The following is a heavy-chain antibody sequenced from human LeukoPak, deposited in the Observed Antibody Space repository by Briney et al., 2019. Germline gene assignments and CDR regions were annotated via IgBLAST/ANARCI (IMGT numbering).Heavy chain of an antibody. Sequence: GGSLRLSCAASGFTFDDYGMSWVRQAPGKGLEWVSGINWNGGSTGYADSVKGRFTISRDNAKNSLYLQMNSLRAEDTALYYCASSYYYDSSGYYRFDYWGQGTLVTVSS. J-gene: IGHJ4*02. CDR1: GFTFDDYG. CDR2: INWNGGST. V-gene: IGHV3-20*04. D-gene: IGHD3-22*01. CDR3: ASSYYYDSSGYYRFDY.